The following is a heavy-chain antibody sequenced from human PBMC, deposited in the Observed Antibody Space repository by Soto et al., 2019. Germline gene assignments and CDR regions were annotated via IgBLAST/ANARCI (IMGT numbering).Heavy chain of an antibody. D-gene: IGHD2-15*01. J-gene: IGHJ4*02. CDR2: IYYSGST. V-gene: IGHV4-59*08. Sequence: PEETLSLTCTVSGGSISSYYWSWIRQPPGKGLEWIGYIYYSGSTNYNPSLKSRVTISVDTSKNQFSLKLSSVTAADTAVYYCARLGVCSGGSCYYPYYFDYWGQGTLVTVSS. CDR3: ARLGVCSGGSCYYPYYFDY. CDR1: GGSISSYY.